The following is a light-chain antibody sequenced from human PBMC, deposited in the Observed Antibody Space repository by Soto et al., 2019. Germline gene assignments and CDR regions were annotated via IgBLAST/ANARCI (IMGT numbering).Light chain of an antibody. CDR1: QSVSTY. Sequence: EILLTQSPATLSLSPGETATLSCRASQSVSTYLAWYQQKPGQPPRLLIYDASNRATGVPARFSGSGSGTDFTLTISSLEPEDFAVYHCQQRSNWPLLTFGGGTKVEIK. V-gene: IGKV3-11*01. CDR3: QQRSNWPLLT. J-gene: IGKJ4*02. CDR2: DAS.